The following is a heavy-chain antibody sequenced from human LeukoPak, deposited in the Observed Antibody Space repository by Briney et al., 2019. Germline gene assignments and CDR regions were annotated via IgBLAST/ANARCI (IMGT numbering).Heavy chain of an antibody. CDR1: GDSFVRSIFY. CDR3: ARVSGYCSAGSCYSSTFDS. J-gene: IGHJ4*02. CDR2: IHYSGSP. Sequence: PSETLSLTCTVSGDSFVRSIFYWGWIRQPPGKGLGWIGSIHYSGSPYYNPSLKSRVSISVDTSKNQFSLKVTSVTATDTSMYYCARVSGYCSAGSCYSSTFDSWGKGTLVTVSS. D-gene: IGHD2-15*01. V-gene: IGHV4-39*01.